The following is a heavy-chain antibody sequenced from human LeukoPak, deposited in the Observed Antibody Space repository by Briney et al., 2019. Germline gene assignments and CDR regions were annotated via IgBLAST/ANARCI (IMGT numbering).Heavy chain of an antibody. Sequence: PSETLSLTCTVSGGSISSYYWSWIRQPPGKGLECIGYIYNSGSTNYNPSLKSRVSISVDTSKDQFSLKLSSVTAADTAVYYCARSAIDAFDIWGQGTMVTVSS. V-gene: IGHV4-59*08. CDR1: GGSISSYY. CDR2: IYNSGST. CDR3: ARSAIDAFDI. D-gene: IGHD6-25*01. J-gene: IGHJ3*02.